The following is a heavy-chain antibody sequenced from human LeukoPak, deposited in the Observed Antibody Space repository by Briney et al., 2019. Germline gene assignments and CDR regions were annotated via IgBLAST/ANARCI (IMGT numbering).Heavy chain of an antibody. Sequence: GTSLRLSCAGSGFRFSGHGMHWVRQATGKGLEWLGYIWYDGSNSDYVDPVKGRFTISRDNSKNTVYLQMNSLRAEDTAVYHCARFVGSDYAGSFDLWGQGTPVTVSS. CDR2: IWYDGSNS. CDR1: GFRFSGHG. J-gene: IGHJ4*02. V-gene: IGHV3-33*01. CDR3: ARFVGSDYAGSFDL. D-gene: IGHD3-10*01.